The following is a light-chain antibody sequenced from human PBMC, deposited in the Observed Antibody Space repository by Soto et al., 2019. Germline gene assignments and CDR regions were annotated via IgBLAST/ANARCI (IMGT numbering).Light chain of an antibody. J-gene: IGLJ1*01. V-gene: IGLV2-14*01. CDR1: SGDIGAYNF. CDR2: DVS. CDR3: SSKTTPSPLYV. Sequence: QSALTQPASVSGSPGQSIAISCAGTSGDIGAYNFVSWYQQYPGKAPKLLIFDVSNRPSGVSDRFTGSKSGNTASLTISGLQADDEADYYCSSKTTPSPLYVFGIGTKLTVL.